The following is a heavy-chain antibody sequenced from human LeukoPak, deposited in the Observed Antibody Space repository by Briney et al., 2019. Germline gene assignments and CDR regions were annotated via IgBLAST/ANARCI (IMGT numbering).Heavy chain of an antibody. D-gene: IGHD1-26*01. V-gene: IGHV3-23*01. Sequence: GGSLRLSSAASGFTFSSYAMSWVRQAPGKGLEWVSAISGSGGSTYYADSVKGRFTISRDNSKNTLYLQMNSLRAEDTAVYYCAKDGGSYYFRYWGQGTLVTVSS. CDR1: GFTFSSYA. CDR3: AKDGGSYYFRY. J-gene: IGHJ4*02. CDR2: ISGSGGST.